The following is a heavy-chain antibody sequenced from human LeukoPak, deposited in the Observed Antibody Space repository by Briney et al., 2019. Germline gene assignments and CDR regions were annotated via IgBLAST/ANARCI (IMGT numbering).Heavy chain of an antibody. CDR1: GFTFSNYE. V-gene: IGHV3-48*03. CDR3: ARGITMKSSAAFDI. D-gene: IGHD3-3*01. Sequence: GGSLRLSCVASGFTFSNYEMNWVRQAPGKGLEWVAFVSSGGGSGATKSYADCGKGRFTISRDNAKKSLYLQVNSLRAEDTAVYYCARGITMKSSAAFDIWGQGTMVTVSS. CDR2: VSSGGGSGATK. J-gene: IGHJ3*02.